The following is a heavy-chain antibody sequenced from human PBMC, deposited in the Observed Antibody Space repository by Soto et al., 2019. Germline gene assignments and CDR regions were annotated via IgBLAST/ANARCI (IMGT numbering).Heavy chain of an antibody. CDR3: STRAYDTNGYYRFDS. CDR1: GGSFSGHS. Sequence: SETLSLTCAVYGGSFSGHSWTWIRQSPGKGLEWIGDINHSGRVNYSPSLKSRVTISLDTSKNQFSLTLSAVTAADTAMYYCSTRAYDTNGYYRFDSWGQGTLVTVSS. V-gene: IGHV4-34*01. CDR2: INHSGRV. D-gene: IGHD3-22*01. J-gene: IGHJ5*01.